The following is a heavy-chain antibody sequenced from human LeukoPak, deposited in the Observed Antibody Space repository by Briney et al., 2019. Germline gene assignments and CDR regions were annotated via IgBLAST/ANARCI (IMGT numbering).Heavy chain of an antibody. CDR2: MHYSGST. CDR1: GGSTSDYY. CDR3: ARGSRYYDSGGYWFGS. J-gene: IGHJ1*01. V-gene: IGHV4-59*01. Sequence: SETLSLTCTVPGGSTSDYYWSWIRQPPGKGLEWIGYMHYSGSTNSNPSLKSRVSMSVDMSRNQFSLKLASVTAADTAVYYCARGSRYYDSGGYWFGSWGQGIRVTVSS. D-gene: IGHD3-22*01.